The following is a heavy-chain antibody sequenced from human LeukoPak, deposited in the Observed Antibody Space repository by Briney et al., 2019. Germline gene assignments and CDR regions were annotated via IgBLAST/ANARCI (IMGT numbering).Heavy chain of an antibody. CDR3: AREVVGIVVVPAAPFTYYYYYMDV. CDR1: GGSISSGSYY. Sequence: SETLSLTCTVSGGSISSGSYYWSWIRQPAGKGLEWIVRIYTSGSTNYNPSLKSRVTISVDTSKNQFSLKLSPVTAADTAVYYCAREVVGIVVVPAAPFTYYYYYMDVWGKGTTVTVSS. CDR2: IYTSGST. J-gene: IGHJ6*03. D-gene: IGHD2-2*03. V-gene: IGHV4-61*02.